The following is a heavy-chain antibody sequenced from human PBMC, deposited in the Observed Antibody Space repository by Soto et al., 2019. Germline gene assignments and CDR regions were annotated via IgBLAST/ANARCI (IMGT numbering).Heavy chain of an antibody. CDR3: AKRRGAGGHFDY. Sequence: LSLSCAASGFTFSSYAMGWVRQGPGKGLEWVAVVSIGGSTHYADSVRGRFTISRDNSKNTLSLQMNSLTAEDTAVYFCAKRRGAGGHFDYWGQGALVTVSS. J-gene: IGHJ4*02. CDR1: GFTFSSYA. V-gene: IGHV3-23*01. D-gene: IGHD2-15*01. CDR2: VSIGGST.